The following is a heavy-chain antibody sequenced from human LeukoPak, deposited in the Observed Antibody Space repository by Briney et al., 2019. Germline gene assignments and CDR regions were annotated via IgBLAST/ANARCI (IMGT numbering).Heavy chain of an antibody. D-gene: IGHD2-2*01. CDR3: VRIGCSRTSCYGNSVDP. CDR2: ISGYNGDT. J-gene: IGHJ5*02. CDR1: GYTFTNYG. V-gene: IGHV1-18*01. Sequence: PSVNVSCKASGYTFTNYGINWVRQAPGRGLEWMGWISGYNGDTQYAQKFQGRVTMTTDTSTTTAYMDLRSLTSDDTAVYYCVRIGCSRTSCYGNSVDPWGQGTLVTVSS.